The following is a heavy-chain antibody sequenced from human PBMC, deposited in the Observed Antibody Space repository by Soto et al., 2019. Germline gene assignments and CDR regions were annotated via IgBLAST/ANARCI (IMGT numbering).Heavy chain of an antibody. CDR3: AKTAVANRYYFDY. CDR1: GFTFDDYA. Sequence: GGSLRLSCAASGFTFDDYAMHWVRQAPGKGMEWVSGISWNSDSIGYADSVKGRFTISRDNAENSLYLQMNSLRAEDTALYYCAKTAVANRYYFDYWGQGTLVPVSS. CDR2: ISWNSDSI. D-gene: IGHD6-19*01. V-gene: IGHV3-9*01. J-gene: IGHJ4*02.